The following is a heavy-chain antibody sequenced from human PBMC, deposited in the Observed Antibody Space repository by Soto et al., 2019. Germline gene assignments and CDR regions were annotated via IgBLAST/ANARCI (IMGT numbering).Heavy chain of an antibody. CDR2: TKPDETET. CDR1: GFTFSISS. D-gene: IGHD1-1*01. V-gene: IGHV3-7*02. J-gene: IGHJ4*02. Sequence: GGSLRLSCAASGFTFSISSMNWVRQAPGKGLEGVGNTKPDETETYYADSVEGRFTISRDNAKSSLYLQMDSLRVEDTAVYYCATIHDVPLSYWGQGSPVTVSS. CDR3: ATIHDVPLSY.